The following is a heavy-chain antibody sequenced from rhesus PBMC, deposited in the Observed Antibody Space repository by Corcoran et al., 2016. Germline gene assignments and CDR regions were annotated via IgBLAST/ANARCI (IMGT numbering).Heavy chain of an antibody. V-gene: IGHV4-169*01. D-gene: IGHD3-28*01. CDR1: GGSISSSY. CDR3: ARGGGVIVVIPFDY. J-gene: IGHJ4*01. Sequence: QLQLQESGPGLVKPSETLSVTCAVSGGSISSSYWSWIRQAPGKGLEWIGYSYGSGSSTNYNPSRKSRVTLSVDTSKNQLSLKLSSVATADTAGYYCARGGGVIVVIPFDYWGQGVLVTVSS. CDR2: SYGSGSST.